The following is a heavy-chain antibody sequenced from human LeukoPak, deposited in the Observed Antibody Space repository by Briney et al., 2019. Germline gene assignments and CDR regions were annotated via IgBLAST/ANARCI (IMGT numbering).Heavy chain of an antibody. CDR1: GGSISSYY. CDR2: IYYSGST. J-gene: IGHJ4*02. Sequence: SETLSLTCTVSGGSISSYYWSWIRQPPGKGLEWIGYIYYSGSTNYNPSLKSRVTISVDTSKNQFSLKLSSVTAADTAVYYCARDPRGYSSSWYAHLDYWGQGTLVTVSS. D-gene: IGHD6-13*01. V-gene: IGHV4-59*12. CDR3: ARDPRGYSSSWYAHLDY.